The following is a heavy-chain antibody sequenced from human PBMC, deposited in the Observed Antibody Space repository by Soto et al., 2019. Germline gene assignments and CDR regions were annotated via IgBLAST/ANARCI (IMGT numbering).Heavy chain of an antibody. J-gene: IGHJ6*02. CDR2: ISYDGSNK. Sequence: PGGSLRLSCAASGFTFSSYGMHWVRQAPGKGLEWVAVISYDGSNKYYADSVKGRFTISRDNSKNTLYLQMNSLRAEDTAVYYCAKDRWYYDFWSGYLHHNYYYYGMDVWGQGTTVTVSS. V-gene: IGHV3-30*18. D-gene: IGHD3-3*01. CDR3: AKDRWYYDFWSGYLHHNYYYYGMDV. CDR1: GFTFSSYG.